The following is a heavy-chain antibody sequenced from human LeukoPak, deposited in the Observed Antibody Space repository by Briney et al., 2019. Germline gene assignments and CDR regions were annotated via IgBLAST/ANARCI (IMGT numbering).Heavy chain of an antibody. CDR2: ISYDGSNK. J-gene: IGHJ4*02. V-gene: IGHV3-30*04. Sequence: GGSLRLSCAASGFTFSDYAMHWVRQAPGKGLEWVAVISYDGSNKYYADSVKGRFTISRDNSKNTLYLQMNSLRAEDTAVYYCANLWYLDYWGQGTLVTASS. CDR1: GFTFSDYA. CDR3: ANLWYLDY. D-gene: IGHD2-15*01.